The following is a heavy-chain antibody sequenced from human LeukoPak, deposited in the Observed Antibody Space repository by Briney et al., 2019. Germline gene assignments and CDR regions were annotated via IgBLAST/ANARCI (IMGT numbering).Heavy chain of an antibody. D-gene: IGHD6-19*01. Sequence: ASVKVSCKASGYTFTSYYMHWVRQAPGQGLERMGIINPSGGSTSYAQKFQGRVTMTRDTSTSTVYMELSSLRSEDTAVYHCAREIAVADSGFDYWGQGTLVTVSS. V-gene: IGHV1-46*01. CDR2: INPSGGST. CDR1: GYTFTSYY. J-gene: IGHJ4*02. CDR3: AREIAVADSGFDY.